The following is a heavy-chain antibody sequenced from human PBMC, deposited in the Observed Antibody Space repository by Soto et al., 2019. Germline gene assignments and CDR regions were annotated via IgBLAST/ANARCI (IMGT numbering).Heavy chain of an antibody. Sequence: QLQLQESGPGLVKPSETLSLTCTVSGGSISSSSYYWGWIRQPPGKGLEWIGSIYYSGSTYYNPSLQSRVTISVETSTNQFSLKLSSVTAADTAVYYCARQPKDAFDIWGQGTMVTVSS. CDR3: ARQPKDAFDI. CDR2: IYYSGST. V-gene: IGHV4-39*01. J-gene: IGHJ3*02. CDR1: GGSISSSSYY.